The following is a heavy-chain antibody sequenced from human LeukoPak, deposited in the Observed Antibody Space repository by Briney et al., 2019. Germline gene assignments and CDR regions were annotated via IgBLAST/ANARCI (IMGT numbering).Heavy chain of an antibody. V-gene: IGHV1-2*02. CDR2: INPDSGGS. J-gene: IGHJ4*02. Sequence: ASVKVSCTASGFEFTDYYLHWVRQAPGQGLEWMGWINPDSGGSKYARRFQGRVAMTRDTSIATAYMVLSRLTSDDSAVYYCARAYDDSGYYYAPSDYWGQGSLVSVAS. CDR3: ARAYDDSGYYYAPSDY. CDR1: GFEFTDYY. D-gene: IGHD3-22*01.